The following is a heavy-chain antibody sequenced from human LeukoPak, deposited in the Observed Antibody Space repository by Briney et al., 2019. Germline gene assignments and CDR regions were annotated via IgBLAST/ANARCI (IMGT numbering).Heavy chain of an antibody. Sequence: SKTLSLTCTVSGYSISSGYYWGWIRQPPGKGLEWIGNIQHSGSTSNNPSLQSRVTISLDMSKNQFSLKLSSVTAADTAVYYRARVSGYTDYWGQGTLVTVSS. CDR3: ARVSGYTDY. CDR1: GYSISSGYY. J-gene: IGHJ4*02. D-gene: IGHD3-22*01. V-gene: IGHV4-38-2*02. CDR2: IQHSGST.